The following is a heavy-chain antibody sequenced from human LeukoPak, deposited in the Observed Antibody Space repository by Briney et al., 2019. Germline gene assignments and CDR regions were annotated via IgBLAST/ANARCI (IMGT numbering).Heavy chain of an antibody. D-gene: IGHD6-13*01. J-gene: IGHJ4*02. V-gene: IGHV3-48*01. CDR2: ISSSSSTI. Sequence: SGGSLRLSCAASGLTFSSYSMNWVRQAPGKGLEWVSYISSSSSTIYYADSVKGRFTIPRDNAKNSLYLQMNSLRAEDTAVYYCARDRRYSSSWPYYFDYWGQGTLVTVSS. CDR1: GLTFSSYS. CDR3: ARDRRYSSSWPYYFDY.